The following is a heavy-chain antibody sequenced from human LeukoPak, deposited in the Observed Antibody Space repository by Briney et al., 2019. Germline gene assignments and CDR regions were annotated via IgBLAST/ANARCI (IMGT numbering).Heavy chain of an antibody. Sequence: PGGSLRLSCAPFGFTFSTYGMHWVRQAPGKGLEWVAFRRYDGSSEYYADSVKGRFTLSRDNSKNTLYLQMNSLRADDTAVYYCARNSGRYFYYYYMDVWGKGTTVTVSS. CDR1: GFTFSTYG. CDR3: ARNSGRYFYYYYMDV. V-gene: IGHV3-30*02. CDR2: RRYDGSSE. J-gene: IGHJ6*03. D-gene: IGHD1-26*01.